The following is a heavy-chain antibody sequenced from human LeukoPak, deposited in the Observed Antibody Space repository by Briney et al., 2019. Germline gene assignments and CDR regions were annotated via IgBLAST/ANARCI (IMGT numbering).Heavy chain of an antibody. J-gene: IGHJ4*02. D-gene: IGHD1-20*01. Sequence: GGSLRLSCAASGFSFSSYCMSWVRQAPGKGLEWVANIKEDGSEKYYVDSVKGRFTISRDNAKNSLYLQMNSPRGDDTAVYYCARNNWNDPFDYWGQGTLVTVSS. CDR1: GFSFSSYC. CDR3: ARNNWNDPFDY. CDR2: IKEDGSEK. V-gene: IGHV3-7*01.